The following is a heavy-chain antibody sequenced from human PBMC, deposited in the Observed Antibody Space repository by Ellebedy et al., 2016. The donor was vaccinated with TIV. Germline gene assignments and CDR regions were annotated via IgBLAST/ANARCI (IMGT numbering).Heavy chain of an antibody. CDR3: ARGDWATFDY. J-gene: IGHJ4*02. V-gene: IGHV1-2*02. D-gene: IGHD3/OR15-3a*01. Sequence: AASVKVSCKTSGYTFSDYYLHWVRQAPGQGLEWMGWIKSNSGDTNYAPKFQGRVTMTRDYMELSRLRDDDTAMYYCARGDWATFDYWGQGTLVAVSS. CDR1: GYTFSDYY. CDR2: IKSNSGDT.